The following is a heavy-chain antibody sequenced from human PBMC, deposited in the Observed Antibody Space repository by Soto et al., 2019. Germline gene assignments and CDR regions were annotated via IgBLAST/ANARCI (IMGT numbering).Heavy chain of an antibody. V-gene: IGHV3-9*01. J-gene: IGHJ3*02. Sequence: EVQLVESGGGLVQPGRSLRLSCAASGFTFDDYAMHWVRQAPGKGLEWVSGISWNSGSIGYADSVKGRFTISRDNAKNSLYLQMNSLRAEDTALYYCAKDPAIRWQWVVRRGAFDIWGQGTMVTVSS. D-gene: IGHD6-19*01. CDR1: GFTFDDYA. CDR2: ISWNSGSI. CDR3: AKDPAIRWQWVVRRGAFDI.